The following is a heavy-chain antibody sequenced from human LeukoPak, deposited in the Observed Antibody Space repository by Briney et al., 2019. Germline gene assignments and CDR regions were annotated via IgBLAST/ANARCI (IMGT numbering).Heavy chain of an antibody. CDR1: GFTFSSYE. D-gene: IGHD3-9*01. J-gene: IGHJ6*04. Sequence: GGSLRLSCAASGFTFSSYEMNWVRQAPGKGLEWVSYISSSGSTIYYADSVKGRFTISRDNAKNSLYLQMNSLRAEDTAVYYCARDAGGSYYDILTGYYTNYGMDVWGKGTTVTVSS. V-gene: IGHV3-48*03. CDR2: ISSSGSTI. CDR3: ARDAGGSYYDILTGYYTNYGMDV.